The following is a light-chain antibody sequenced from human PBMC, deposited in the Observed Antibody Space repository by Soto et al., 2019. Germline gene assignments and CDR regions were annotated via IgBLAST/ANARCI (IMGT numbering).Light chain of an antibody. CDR2: EAS. CDR3: QQYNSYSGA. CDR1: QTISSW. Sequence: DIQITHSPSTLSASVGDRVTITCRASQTISSWLAWYQQKPGKAPKLLIYEASTLKSGVPSRFSGSGSGTEFTLTISSLQPDDFATYYCQQYNSYSGAFGQGTKVDIK. V-gene: IGKV1-5*03. J-gene: IGKJ1*01.